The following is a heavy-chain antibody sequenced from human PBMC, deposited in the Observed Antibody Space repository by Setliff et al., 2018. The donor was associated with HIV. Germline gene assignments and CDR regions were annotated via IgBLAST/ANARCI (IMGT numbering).Heavy chain of an antibody. V-gene: IGHV4-31*03. Sequence: NPSETLSLTCTVSGGSISSGGYYWSWIRQNPGKGLEWIGYIYYSGGTYYNPSLKSRVTISVDTSKNQFSLKLSSVTAADTAVYYCARVPTNPDFYYYYMDVWGKGTTVTVSS. CDR3: ARVPTNPDFYYYYMDV. CDR2: IYYSGGT. J-gene: IGHJ6*03. CDR1: GGSISSGGYY.